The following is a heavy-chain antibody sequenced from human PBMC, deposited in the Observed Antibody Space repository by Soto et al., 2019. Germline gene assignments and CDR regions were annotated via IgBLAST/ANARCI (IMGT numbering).Heavy chain of an antibody. D-gene: IGHD2-15*01. CDR3: ASPGYCSGGSCYWYGAFDI. CDR1: GGTFSSYT. CDR2: IIPILGIA. J-gene: IGHJ3*02. V-gene: IGHV1-69*02. Sequence: QVQLVQSGAEVKKPGSSVKVSCKASGGTFSSYTISWVRQAPGQGLEWMGRIIPILGIANYAQKFQGRVTVTADKSTSTAYIELSSLRSEDTAVYYCASPGYCSGGSCYWYGAFDIWGQGTMVTVSS.